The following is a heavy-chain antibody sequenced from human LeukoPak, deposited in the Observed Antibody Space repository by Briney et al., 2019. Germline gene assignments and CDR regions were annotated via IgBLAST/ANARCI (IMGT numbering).Heavy chain of an antibody. V-gene: IGHV1-2*02. J-gene: IGHJ6*02. CDR2: INPNSGGT. D-gene: IGHD6-6*01. CDR3: ARAASIAARYYYYYGMDV. CDR1: GYTFTGYY. Sequence: ASVTVSCKASGYTFTGYYMHWVRQAPGQGLEWMGWINPNSGGTNYAQKFQGRVTMTRDTSISTAYMELSRLRSDDTAVYYCARAASIAARYYYYYGMDVWGQGTTVTVSS.